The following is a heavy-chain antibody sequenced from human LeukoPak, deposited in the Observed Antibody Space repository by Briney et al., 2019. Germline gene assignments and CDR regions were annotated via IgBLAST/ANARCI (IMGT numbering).Heavy chain of an antibody. D-gene: IGHD1-1*01. CDR1: GFPFRSYA. CDR2: ITDDEDT. Sequence: PGGSLRLSCVASGFPFRSYAMTWVRQTPGKGLESVSVITDDEDTYYADSVKGRFTISRDNSQNTVFLQMNSLRVEDTAVYYCAKVDYWSPENYFDSWGQGTPVTVSS. V-gene: IGHV3-23*01. CDR3: AKVDYWSPENYFDS. J-gene: IGHJ4*02.